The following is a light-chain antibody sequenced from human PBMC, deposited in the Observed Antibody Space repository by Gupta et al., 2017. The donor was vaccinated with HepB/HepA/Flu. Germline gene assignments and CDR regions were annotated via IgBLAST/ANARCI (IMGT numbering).Light chain of an antibody. CDR2: WAS. CDR1: QSVLYSSNNKNY. CDR3: QQYSSTPRT. J-gene: IGKJ1*01. Sequence: DIVMTQSPDSLTVSLGARATINCKSSQSVLYSSNNKNYLAWYQQKPGQPPKLRIYWASTRESGVPDRFRGSGSGTDFTLTISSLQAEDVAVYYCQQYSSTPRTFGQGTKVEIK. V-gene: IGKV4-1*01.